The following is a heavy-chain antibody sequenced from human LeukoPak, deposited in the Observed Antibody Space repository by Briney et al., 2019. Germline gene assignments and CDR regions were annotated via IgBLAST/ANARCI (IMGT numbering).Heavy chain of an antibody. V-gene: IGHV3-74*01. CDR2: ITNDGSST. D-gene: IGHD5-18*01. CDR1: GLTFSSHW. J-gene: IGHJ4*02. Sequence: GGSLRLSCAASGLTFSSHWMHWVRQAPGKGLVWVSRITNDGSSTTYADSVKGRFTISRDNAKNMLYLQVNSLRAEDTAVYYCARDMSGYNYGADYWGQGTLVTVSS. CDR3: ARDMSGYNYGADY.